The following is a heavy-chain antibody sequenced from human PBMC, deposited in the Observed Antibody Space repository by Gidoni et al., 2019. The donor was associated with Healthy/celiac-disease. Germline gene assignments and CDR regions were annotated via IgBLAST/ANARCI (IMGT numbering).Heavy chain of an antibody. CDR2: ISGSGGST. CDR1: GFTFSRQA. D-gene: IGHD6-13*01. Sequence: EVQLLECGGGLVPPGGSLRLSCAASGFTFSRQAMSWVRQAPGKGLDLFSAISGSGGSTYYEDSVKGRFTISRDNSKNTLYLQMNSLRAEDTAVYYCAKGGGSGYSSSWYYVPFDYWGQGTLVTVSA. CDR3: AKGGGSGYSSSWYYVPFDY. J-gene: IGHJ4*02. V-gene: IGHV3-23*01.